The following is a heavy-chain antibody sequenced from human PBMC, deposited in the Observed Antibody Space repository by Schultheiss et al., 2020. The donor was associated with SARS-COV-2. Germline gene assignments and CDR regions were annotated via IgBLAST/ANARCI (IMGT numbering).Heavy chain of an antibody. CDR3: ARGGERWLQSYFDY. CDR1: GYTFTSYY. J-gene: IGHJ4*02. CDR2: LNPVNGVP. Sequence: ASVKVSCKASGYTFTSYYINWVRQATGQGLEWMGWLNPVNGVPNYAQKFQGWVTMTRDTSISTAYMELSRLRSDDTAVYYCARGGERWLQSYFDYWGQGTLVTVSS. V-gene: IGHV1-2*04. D-gene: IGHD5-24*01.